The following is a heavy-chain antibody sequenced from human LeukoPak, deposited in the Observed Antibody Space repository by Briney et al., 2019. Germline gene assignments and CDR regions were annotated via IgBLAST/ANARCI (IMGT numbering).Heavy chain of an antibody. V-gene: IGHV4-30-4*07. D-gene: IGHD6-13*01. CDR1: GGSISTGGYS. J-gene: IGHJ1*01. CDR3: ARGRSSSWFRQAEYFQH. CDR2: IYDSGRA. Sequence: PSETLSLTCAVSGGSISTGGYSWSWIRQPPGKTLEWIGYIYDSGRAYYDPSLKSRVTISMDTSSNHFSLKLRSVTAADTAVYYCARGRSSSWFRQAEYFQHWGQGTLVTVSS.